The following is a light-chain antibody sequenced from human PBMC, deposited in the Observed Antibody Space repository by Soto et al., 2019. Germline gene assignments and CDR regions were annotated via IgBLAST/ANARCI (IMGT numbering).Light chain of an antibody. V-gene: IGKV1-5*01. J-gene: IGKJ4*01. CDR3: QQYNSYSLT. CDR1: QSISSW. Sequence: DIQMTQSPSTLSASVGDRVTITCRASQSISSWLAWYQQKPGKAPKLLIYDASSLESGVPSRFSGSGSGTEYTLTIRSLPPDDFATYYCQQYNSYSLTFGGGTKVEIK. CDR2: DAS.